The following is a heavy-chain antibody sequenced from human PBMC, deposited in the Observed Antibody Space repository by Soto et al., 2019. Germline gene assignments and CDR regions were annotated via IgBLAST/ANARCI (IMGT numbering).Heavy chain of an antibody. CDR1: GFTFSSYA. CDR2: ISYDGSNK. CDR3: ARDEAPRMIRFPVDY. Sequence: PGGSLRLSCAASGFTFSSYAMHWVRQAPGKGLEWVAVISYDGSNKYYADSVKGRFTISRDNSKNTLYLQMNSLRAEDTAVYYCARDEAPRMIRFPVDYWGQGSLVTVSS. J-gene: IGHJ4*02. V-gene: IGHV3-30-3*01. D-gene: IGHD3-3*01.